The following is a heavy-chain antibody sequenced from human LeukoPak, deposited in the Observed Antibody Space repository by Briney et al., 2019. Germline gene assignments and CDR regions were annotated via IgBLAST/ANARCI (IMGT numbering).Heavy chain of an antibody. CDR3: ARGPDNFGWPHY. V-gene: IGHV4-4*07. CDR2: IYTSGST. D-gene: IGHD5-24*01. Sequence: SETLSLTCTVSGGSISSYYWSWIRQPAGKGLEWIGRIYTSGSTNYNPSLKSRVTMSVDTSKNQFSLTLSSVTAADTAVYYCARGPDNFGWPHYWGQGTLVTVSS. CDR1: GGSISSYY. J-gene: IGHJ4*02.